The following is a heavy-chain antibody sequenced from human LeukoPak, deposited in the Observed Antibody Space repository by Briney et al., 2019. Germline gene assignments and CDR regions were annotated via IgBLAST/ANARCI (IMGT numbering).Heavy chain of an antibody. D-gene: IGHD4-23*01. CDR1: GFLFTNYL. J-gene: IGHJ4*02. Sequence: ASVTLSCKSSGFLFTNYLLHWVRLAPGQGLEWVGRIAPSVDTTNSAQKFRDRVTMTRDTSTSTVYMELRSLRSEDTALYYCVREESGGYFDYWGQGALVTVSS. V-gene: IGHV1-46*01. CDR2: IAPSVDTT. CDR3: VREESGGYFDY.